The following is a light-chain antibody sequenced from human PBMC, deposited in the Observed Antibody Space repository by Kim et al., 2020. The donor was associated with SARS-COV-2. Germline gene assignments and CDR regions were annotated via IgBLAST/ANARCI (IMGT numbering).Light chain of an antibody. J-gene: IGLJ2*01. V-gene: IGLV6-57*03. CDR2: EDN. CDR1: SGSISSNY. Sequence: LTQPHSVSESPGKTVTISCTRSSGSISSNYVQWFQQRPRSAPTTVIYEDNRRPSGVPDRFSGSIDSSSNSASLTISGLRTEDEADYYCQTYDSTSVIFGGGTQLTVL. CDR3: QTYDSTSVI.